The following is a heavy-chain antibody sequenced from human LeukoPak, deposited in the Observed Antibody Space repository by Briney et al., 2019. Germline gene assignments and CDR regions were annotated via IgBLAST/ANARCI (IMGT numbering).Heavy chain of an antibody. Sequence: GASVKVSCKASGYTFTGYYMHWVRQAPGQGLEWMGWINPNSGGTNYAQKFQGRVTMTRDTSISTAYMELSRLRSDDTAVYYCASLVNIAAAGDDGFDIWGQGTMVTVSS. CDR2: INPNSGGT. V-gene: IGHV1-2*02. CDR1: GYTFTGYY. J-gene: IGHJ3*02. D-gene: IGHD6-13*01. CDR3: ASLVNIAAAGDDGFDI.